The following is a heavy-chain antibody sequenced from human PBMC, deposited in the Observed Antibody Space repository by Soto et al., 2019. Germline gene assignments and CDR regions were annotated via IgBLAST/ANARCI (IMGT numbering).Heavy chain of an antibody. V-gene: IGHV2-5*02. CDR3: AHREANWNFHDDYYYGMDV. CDR2: IYWDDDK. J-gene: IGHJ6*02. D-gene: IGHD1-7*01. Sequence: QITLKESGPTLVKPTQTLTLTCTFSGFSLSTSGVGVGWIRQPPGKALEWLALIYWDDDKRYSPSLKSRLTITKDTSKNQVVLTMTNMDPVDIATYYCAHREANWNFHDDYYYGMDVWGQGTTVTVSS. CDR1: GFSLSTSGVG.